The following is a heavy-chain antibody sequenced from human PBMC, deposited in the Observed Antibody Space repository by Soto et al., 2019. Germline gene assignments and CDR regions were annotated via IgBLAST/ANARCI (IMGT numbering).Heavy chain of an antibody. J-gene: IGHJ4*02. CDR2: VNGRGNAT. Sequence: GGSLRLSXAASGFCFSRFAMCWVRKAQGKGMEWVSAVNGRGNATYYADSVKGRFTISRDNSKNTLYLQMNSLRAEDTAVYYCAKDTSVVYPVPLHFDYWGQGTLVTVSS. D-gene: IGHD4-4*01. CDR3: AKDTSVVYPVPLHFDY. V-gene: IGHV3-23*01. CDR1: GFCFSRFA.